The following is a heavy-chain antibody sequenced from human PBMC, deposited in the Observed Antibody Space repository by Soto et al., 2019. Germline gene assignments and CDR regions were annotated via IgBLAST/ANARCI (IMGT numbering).Heavy chain of an antibody. D-gene: IGHD4-4*01. Sequence: SETLSLTCVVYGGSFSDYYWSWIRQPPGKGLEWIGEINHSGSTNYNPSLKSRVTISVDTSKNQFSLKLSSVTAADTGVYFCARTLGPQVTGYVDSDYRWTIDQWGQGTLVTVSS. V-gene: IGHV4-34*01. J-gene: IGHJ4*02. CDR2: INHSGST. CDR3: ARTLGPQVTGYVDSDYRWTIDQ. CDR1: GGSFSDYY.